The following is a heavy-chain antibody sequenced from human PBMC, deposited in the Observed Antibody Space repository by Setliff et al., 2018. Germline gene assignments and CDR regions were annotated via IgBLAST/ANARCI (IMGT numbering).Heavy chain of an antibody. Sequence: PSETLSLTCTVSGDSISSGDYFWSWIRQPPGKGLELIAYIYHSGSAYYNPSLKSRVTMSVDTSKNQFSLHLTSVTAADTAVYYCAREVGTSTSSDAFDVWGQGMMVTVSS. CDR2: IYHSGSA. J-gene: IGHJ3*01. CDR1: GDSISSGDYF. D-gene: IGHD1-26*01. V-gene: IGHV4-30-4*08. CDR3: AREVGTSTSSDAFDV.